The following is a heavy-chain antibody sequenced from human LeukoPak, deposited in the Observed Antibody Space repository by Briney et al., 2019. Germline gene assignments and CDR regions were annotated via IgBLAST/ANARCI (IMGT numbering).Heavy chain of an antibody. CDR2: IHYSDT. J-gene: IGHJ4*02. V-gene: IGHV4-30-4*07. D-gene: IGHD5-12*01. CDR1: GGSISSGGYS. CDR3: ARVGLWLSL. Sequence: PSETLSLTCAVSGGSISSGGYSWSWIRQPPGKGLEWIGYIHYSDTYYNPSLRSRVTILVDTSKNQFSLKLSSVTAADTAVYYCARVGLWLSLWGQGTLVTVSS.